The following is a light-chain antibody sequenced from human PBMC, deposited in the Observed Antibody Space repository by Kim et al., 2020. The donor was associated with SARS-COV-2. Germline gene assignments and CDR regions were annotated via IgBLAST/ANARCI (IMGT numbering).Light chain of an antibody. V-gene: IGKV3-15*01. CDR1: QSLNRN. CDR3: QQYNNWPRT. CDR2: GAS. Sequence: EIVMTQSAATLSVSPGERATLSCRASQSLNRNLAWYQQKPGQAPRLLIYGASTRATGIPARFSGSGSGTEFTLTITSLQSEDFAVYYCQQYNNWPRTFGQGTKVDIK. J-gene: IGKJ1*01.